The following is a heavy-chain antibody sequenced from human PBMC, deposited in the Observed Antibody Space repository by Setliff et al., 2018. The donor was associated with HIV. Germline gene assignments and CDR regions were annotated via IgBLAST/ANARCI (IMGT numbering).Heavy chain of an antibody. V-gene: IGHV4-4*09. CDR2: IYTSGGA. Sequence: PSETLSLTCTVSGVSISNYYWNWIRQPPGKGLEWIGYIYTSGGANYNPSLKSRVTISVDTSKNQFSLKLNSVTAADTAVYYCARATRTIFGVVYFDYWGQGTLVTVSS. CDR1: GVSISNYY. CDR3: ARATRTIFGVVYFDY. D-gene: IGHD3-3*01. J-gene: IGHJ4*02.